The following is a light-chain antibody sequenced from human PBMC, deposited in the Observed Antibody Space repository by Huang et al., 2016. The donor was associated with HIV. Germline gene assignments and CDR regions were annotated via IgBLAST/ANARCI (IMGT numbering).Light chain of an antibody. Sequence: EIVMTQSPATLSVSPGEKVTLSRRASQSVSSNLAWYQQKPGQAPRLLIYGASTRATGIPARFSGSGSGTEFTLTISSLQSEDFAVYYCQQYNNWLALTFGGGTKVEIK. CDR3: QQYNNWLALT. J-gene: IGKJ4*01. CDR2: GAS. CDR1: QSVSSN. V-gene: IGKV3-15*01.